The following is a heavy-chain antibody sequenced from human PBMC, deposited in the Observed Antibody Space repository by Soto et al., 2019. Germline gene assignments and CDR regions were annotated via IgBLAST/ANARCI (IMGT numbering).Heavy chain of an antibody. D-gene: IGHD2-21*02. CDR2: IYHGGTT. CDR1: GYSISSGSY. V-gene: IGHV4-38-2*02. J-gene: IGHJ4*01. CDR3: ARVHVMVVAGSTFDY. Sequence: SETLSLTCTVSGYSISSGSYWGWIRQPPGKGPEWIASIYHGGTTFYNPSLKSRISISVDTSNNQFSLKLRSVTAEDTAVYYCARVHVMVVAGSTFDYWGHGSLVTVSS.